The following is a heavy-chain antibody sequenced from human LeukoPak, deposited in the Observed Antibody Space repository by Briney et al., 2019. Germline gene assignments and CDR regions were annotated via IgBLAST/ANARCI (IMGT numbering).Heavy chain of an antibody. CDR1: GFTFSSYA. Sequence: GGSLRLSCAASGFTFSSYAMHWDRQAPGKGLEWVAVISYDGSNKYYADSVKGRFTISRDNSKNTLYLQMNSLRAEDTAVYYCARVGVTTVTTISLYPDYWGQGTLVTVSS. V-gene: IGHV3-30-3*01. CDR2: ISYDGSNK. CDR3: ARVGVTTVTTISLYPDY. J-gene: IGHJ4*02. D-gene: IGHD4-11*01.